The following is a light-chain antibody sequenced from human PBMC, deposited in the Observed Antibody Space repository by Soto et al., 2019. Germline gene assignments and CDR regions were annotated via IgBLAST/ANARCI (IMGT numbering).Light chain of an antibody. V-gene: IGKV1-39*01. J-gene: IGKJ4*01. CDR1: QSISSY. Sequence: DIQMTQSPSSLSASVGDRVTITCRASQSISSYLNWYQQKPGKAPKFLIYAASSLQSGVPSRFSGSGSGTNFTLTNSSLQPEDFASYYCQQSYRTTLTFGGGTKGEIK. CDR2: AAS. CDR3: QQSYRTTLT.